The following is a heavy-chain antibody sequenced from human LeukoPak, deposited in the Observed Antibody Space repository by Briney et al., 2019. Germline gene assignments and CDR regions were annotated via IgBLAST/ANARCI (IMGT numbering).Heavy chain of an antibody. V-gene: IGHV3-30-3*01. CDR2: ISYDGSNK. Sequence: PGRSLRLSCAASGFTFSSYATHWVRQAPGKGLEWVAVISYDGSNKYYADSVKGRFTISRDNSKNTLYLQMNSLRAEDTAVYYCAREGGTGYYFDYWGQGTLVTVSS. J-gene: IGHJ4*02. CDR3: AREGGTGYYFDY. CDR1: GFTFSSYA. D-gene: IGHD6-6*01.